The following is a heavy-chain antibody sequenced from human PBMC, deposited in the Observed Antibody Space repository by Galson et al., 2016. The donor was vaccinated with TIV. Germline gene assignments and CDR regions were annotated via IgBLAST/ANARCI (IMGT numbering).Heavy chain of an antibody. Sequence: AISGDSVSGNTAAWNWVRQSPSRGLEWLGRTYYTSKWNTDYAVSVKGRIIIRPDTSMNQVSLQLSSVIPDDTAVYYCSRGDWNYGMGGAMDVWGRGATVTVSS. J-gene: IGHJ6*02. CDR3: SRGDWNYGMGGAMDV. CDR2: TYYTSKWNT. D-gene: IGHD1-7*01. CDR1: GDSVSGNTAA. V-gene: IGHV6-1*01.